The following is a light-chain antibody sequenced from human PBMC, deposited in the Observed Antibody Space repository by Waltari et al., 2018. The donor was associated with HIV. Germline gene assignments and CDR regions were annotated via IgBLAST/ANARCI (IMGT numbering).Light chain of an antibody. J-gene: IGLJ2*01. V-gene: IGLV2-14*01. CDR1: SRDLGPYTH. Sequence: QSALTQPASMSGSPGQSITISCTGTSRDLGPYTHVPWYQQHPGQVPKLIICEDNKRPSDTSSRFSGSKSGDTAFLTISGLQAEDEADYYCCSYTTSNTLVFGGGTKLTVL. CDR2: EDN. CDR3: CSYTTSNTLV.